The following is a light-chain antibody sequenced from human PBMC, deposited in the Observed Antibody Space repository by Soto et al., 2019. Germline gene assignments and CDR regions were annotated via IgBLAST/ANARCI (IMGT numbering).Light chain of an antibody. Sequence: EIVLTQSPGTLSLSPGERATLSCRASQSVSSSYLAWYQQKPGQAPRLLIYGASSRATGIPDRFSGSGSGTDFTLTISRLEPEELAGYYCQQYGSSPPWTFGQGTKVEIK. J-gene: IGKJ1*01. CDR1: QSVSSSY. CDR2: GAS. CDR3: QQYGSSPPWT. V-gene: IGKV3-20*01.